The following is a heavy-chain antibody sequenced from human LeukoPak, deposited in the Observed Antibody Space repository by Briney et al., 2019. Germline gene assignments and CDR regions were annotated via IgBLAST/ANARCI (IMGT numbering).Heavy chain of an antibody. D-gene: IGHD2-15*01. CDR3: ADCSGGSCYKNDYYYYGMDV. V-gene: IGHV3-23*01. CDR1: GFTFSSYA. Sequence: ASLRLSCAASGFTFSSYAMSWVRPAPGKGLEWVAAISGSGGSTYYADSVKGRFTISRDNSKNTLYLQMNSLRAEDTAVYYCADCSGGSCYKNDYYYYGMDVWGQGTTVTVSS. J-gene: IGHJ6*02. CDR2: ISGSGGST.